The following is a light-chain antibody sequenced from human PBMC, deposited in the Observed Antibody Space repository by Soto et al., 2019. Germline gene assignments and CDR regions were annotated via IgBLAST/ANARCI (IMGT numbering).Light chain of an antibody. V-gene: IGKV1-39*01. CDR2: AAS. CDR1: QFINRY. J-gene: IGKJ2*01. Sequence: DIQMTQSPSSLSASVGDRVTITCRASQFINRYLNWYQQKPGKAPKFLIYAASDLQNGVPSRFSGSGSGTDFTLTISSLHPEDFASYSCQQTYSTPYTFGQGTRLEIK. CDR3: QQTYSTPYT.